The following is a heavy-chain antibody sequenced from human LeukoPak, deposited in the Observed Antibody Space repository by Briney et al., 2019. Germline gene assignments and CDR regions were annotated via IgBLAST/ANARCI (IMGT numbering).Heavy chain of an antibody. CDR1: GFTFSSYA. D-gene: IGHD3-10*01. V-gene: IGHV3-23*01. Sequence: PGGSLRLFCAASGFTFSSYAMSWGRQAPGKGLEWVSAISGSGGSTYYADSVKGRFTISRDNSKNTLYLQMNSLRAEDTAVYYCAKADIITMVRGVTLDAFDIWGQGTMVTVSS. J-gene: IGHJ3*02. CDR2: ISGSGGST. CDR3: AKADIITMVRGVTLDAFDI.